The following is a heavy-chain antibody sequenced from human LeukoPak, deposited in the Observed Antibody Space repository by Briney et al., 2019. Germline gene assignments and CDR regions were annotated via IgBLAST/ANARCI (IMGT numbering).Heavy chain of an antibody. CDR1: GITFSSYA. J-gene: IGHJ4*02. D-gene: IGHD6-19*01. Sequence: GGSLRLSCAASGITFSSYAMSWVRQAPGKGLEWVSAISGSGGSTYYADSVKGRFTFSRDTSKNTLYLQMNSLRAEDTAVYYCAKGSVAGTDYWGQGTLVTVSS. CDR2: ISGSGGST. V-gene: IGHV3-23*01. CDR3: AKGSVAGTDY.